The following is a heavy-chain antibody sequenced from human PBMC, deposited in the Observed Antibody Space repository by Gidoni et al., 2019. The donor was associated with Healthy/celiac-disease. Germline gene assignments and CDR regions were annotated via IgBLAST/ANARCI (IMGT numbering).Heavy chain of an antibody. J-gene: IGHJ4*02. V-gene: IGHV1-69*08. CDR1: GGTFSSYT. CDR2: IIPILGIA. CDR3: ARDQIRGYYDSSGYYPFDY. Sequence: QVQLVQSGAEVKKPGSSVKVSCKASGGTFSSYTISWVRQAPGQGLEWMGRIIPILGIANYAQKFQGRVTITADKSTSTAYMELSSLRSEDTAVYYCARDQIRGYYDSSGYYPFDYWGQGTLVTVSS. D-gene: IGHD3-22*01.